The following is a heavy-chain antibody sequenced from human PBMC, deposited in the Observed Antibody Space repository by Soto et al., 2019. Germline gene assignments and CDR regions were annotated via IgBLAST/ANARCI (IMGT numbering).Heavy chain of an antibody. Sequence: QVQLVQSGAEVKRTGSSVTVSCKASGGTFISYALNWVRQAPGQGLEWMGGIIPIFGTPNYAQKFQGRVTPPADESTTTAYMQLSSLRSDDTAVYYCARRGAFPVKDYSREYYSMDVWGQGTTVTFSS. CDR3: ARRGAFPVKDYSREYYSMDV. D-gene: IGHD4-4*01. J-gene: IGHJ6*02. CDR2: IIPIFGTP. CDR1: GGTFISYA. V-gene: IGHV1-69*01.